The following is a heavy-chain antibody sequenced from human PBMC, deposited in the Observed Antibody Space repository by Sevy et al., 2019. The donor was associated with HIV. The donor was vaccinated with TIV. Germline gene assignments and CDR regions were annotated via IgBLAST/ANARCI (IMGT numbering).Heavy chain of an antibody. CDR2: ISWNGATV. J-gene: IGHJ4*02. CDR1: GFTFGDYS. V-gene: IGHV3-9*01. D-gene: IGHD2-8*01. CDR3: AKGTTWCGIEDY. Sequence: GGSLRLSCVASGFTFGDYSMYWIRQAPGKGLEWVSSISWNGATVAYADSVKGRFTISRDDAKNSLYLQINSLRAADTALYYCAKGTTWCGIEDYWGQGTLVTVSS.